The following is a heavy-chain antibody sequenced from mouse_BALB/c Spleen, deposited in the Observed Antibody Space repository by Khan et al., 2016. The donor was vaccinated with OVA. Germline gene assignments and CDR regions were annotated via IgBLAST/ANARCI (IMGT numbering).Heavy chain of an antibody. D-gene: IGHD2-1*01. CDR2: INPYNGVT. J-gene: IGHJ1*01. V-gene: IGHV1-87*01. CDR1: GYSFTSYW. Sequence: QVQLQQSGADLAKPGASVKLSCKASGYSFTSYWVRWLNQRPARGLVWIGAINPYNGVTRYTPNFKGKASLTADNSSSPSYLQLSSLATEDSAIYYCARGSYGNWYFDVWGAGTTLTVSS. CDR3: ARGSYGNWYFDV.